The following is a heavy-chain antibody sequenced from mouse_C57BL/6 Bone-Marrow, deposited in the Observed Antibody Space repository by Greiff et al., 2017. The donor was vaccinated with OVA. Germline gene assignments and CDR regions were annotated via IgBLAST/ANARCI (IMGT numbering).Heavy chain of an antibody. J-gene: IGHJ4*01. CDR3: ARRRGMDY. CDR1: GFTFSSYG. Sequence: VQLQQSGGDLVKPGGSLKLSCAASGFTFSSYGMSWVRQTPDKRLEWVATISSGGSYTYYPDSVKGRFTISRDNAKNTLYLQMSSLKSEDTAMYDSARRRGMDYWGQGTSVTVSS. CDR2: ISSGGSYT. V-gene: IGHV5-6*01.